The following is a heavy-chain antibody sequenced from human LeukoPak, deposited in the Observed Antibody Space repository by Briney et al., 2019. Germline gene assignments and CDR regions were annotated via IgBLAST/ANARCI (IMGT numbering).Heavy chain of an antibody. CDR3: ARDKKVATTTYYYYYGMDV. D-gene: IGHD5-12*01. V-gene: IGHV1-2*04. Sequence: GASVKVSCKASGYTFTGYYMHWVRQAPGQGLEWMGWINPNSGGTNYAQKFQGWVTMTRDTSISTAYMELSRLRSDDTAVYYCARDKKVATTTYYYYYGMDVWGQGTTVTVSS. CDR2: INPNSGGT. J-gene: IGHJ6*02. CDR1: GYTFTGYY.